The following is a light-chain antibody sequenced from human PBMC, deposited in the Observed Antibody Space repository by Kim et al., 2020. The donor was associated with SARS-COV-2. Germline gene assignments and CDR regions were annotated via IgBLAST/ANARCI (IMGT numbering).Light chain of an antibody. CDR3: GSYAGSYRWV. Sequence: QSALTQPRSVSGSPGQSVTISCSGSSRDIGDYDYVSWYQQHPGKAPKLIIYGVTKRPSGVPGRFSGSKSGDTASLTISGLQAEDEADYYCGSYAGSYRWVFGGGTKVTVL. CDR2: GVT. J-gene: IGLJ3*02. CDR1: SRDIGDYDY. V-gene: IGLV2-11*01.